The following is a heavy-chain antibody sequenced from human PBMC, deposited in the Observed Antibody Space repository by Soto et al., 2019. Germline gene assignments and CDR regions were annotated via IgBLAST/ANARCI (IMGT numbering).Heavy chain of an antibody. CDR1: GFTFSSYA. V-gene: IGHV3-23*01. CDR3: AKKVAGSEPFQH. J-gene: IGHJ1*01. CDR2: ISGSGGST. Sequence: EVQLLESGGGLVQPGGSLRLSCAASGFTFSSYAMSWVRQAPGKGLEWVSAISGSGGSTYYADSVKGRFTISRDKSKNTLFLQMNSVRTEDTAVYYCAKKVAGSEPFQHWGQGTLVTVSS. D-gene: IGHD6-19*01.